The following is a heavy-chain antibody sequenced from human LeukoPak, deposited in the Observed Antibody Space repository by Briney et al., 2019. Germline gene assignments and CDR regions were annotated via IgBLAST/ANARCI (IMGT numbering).Heavy chain of an antibody. CDR1: GFTFSDYW. J-gene: IGHJ4*02. V-gene: IGHV3-11*04. CDR2: ISTTGSLI. Sequence: GGSLRLSCTASGFTFSDYWMSWVRQTPGKGLEWVSYISTTGSLIYYADSVKGRFTISRDNAKSSLFLQMNSLRAEDTGVYYCAGDLRPPLDFWGQGILVTVSS. CDR3: AGDLRPPLDF.